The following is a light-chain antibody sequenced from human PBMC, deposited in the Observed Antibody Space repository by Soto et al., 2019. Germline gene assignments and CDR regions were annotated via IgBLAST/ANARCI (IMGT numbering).Light chain of an antibody. Sequence: QSALTQPPSASGSPGQSVTISCTGTSSDVGGYNFVSWYQQHPGKAPKLMIYEVNKRPSGVPDRFSGSKSGNTASLTVSGLQAEDEADYYCSSYAGNNKLVFGGGTKVTVL. CDR3: SSYAGNNKLV. CDR1: SSDVGGYNF. V-gene: IGLV2-8*01. J-gene: IGLJ3*02. CDR2: EVN.